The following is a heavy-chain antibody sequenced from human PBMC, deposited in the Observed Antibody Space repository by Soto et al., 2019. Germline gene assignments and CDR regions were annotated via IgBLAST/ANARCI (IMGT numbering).Heavy chain of an antibody. J-gene: IGHJ4*02. CDR3: ARDYSSGWFLDY. D-gene: IGHD6-13*01. CDR2: ISYDGNNK. V-gene: IGHV3-30-3*01. Sequence: QVQLVESGGGVVQPGNSLRLSCAGSGFPFSAEAVHWVRQAPGKGLEWVAAISYDGNNKNHADSVKGRFTVSRDNSKNTLYLQIYSLRPEDTSVYYCARDYSSGWFLDYWGQGSLVTVSS. CDR1: GFPFSAEA.